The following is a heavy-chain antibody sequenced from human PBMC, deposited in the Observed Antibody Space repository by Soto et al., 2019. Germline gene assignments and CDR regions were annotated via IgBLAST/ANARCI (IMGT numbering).Heavy chain of an antibody. CDR3: AQDWGSGYYYH. CDR2: ISGSGDST. V-gene: IGHV3-23*01. CDR1: GFTFSSYA. J-gene: IGHJ5*02. Sequence: EVQLLESGGGLVQPGGSLRLSCAASGFTFSSYAMSWVRQAPGKGLYWVSGISGSGDSTYHADSVKGRFSISRDNSKKTMYLQMNSLRAEDTAVYYCAQDWGSGYYYHWGQGTLVTVSS. D-gene: IGHD3-22*01.